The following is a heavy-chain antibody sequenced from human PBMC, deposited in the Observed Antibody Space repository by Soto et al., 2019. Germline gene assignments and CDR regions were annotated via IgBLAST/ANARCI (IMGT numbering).Heavy chain of an antibody. J-gene: IGHJ3*02. V-gene: IGHV4-4*02. Sequence: QVQLQESGPGLVKPSGTLSLTCAVSSGSISTGNWWTWVRQPPGKGLEWIGEIYHSGSTNYNPSLKSRVTISVYKSKNQFALKLSSVTAADTAVYYCAIYGLRSDAFDIWGQGTMVTVSS. CDR1: SGSISTGNW. CDR3: AIYGLRSDAFDI. D-gene: IGHD5-12*01. CDR2: IYHSGST.